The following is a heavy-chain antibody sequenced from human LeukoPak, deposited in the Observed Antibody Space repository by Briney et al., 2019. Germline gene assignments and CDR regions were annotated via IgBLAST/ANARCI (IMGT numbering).Heavy chain of an antibody. D-gene: IGHD6-19*01. CDR1: GYTFTGYY. CDR2: INPNSGGT. J-gene: IGHJ5*02. Sequence: ASVKVSCKASGYTFTGYYMHWVRQAPGHGLEWMGWINPNSGGTNYAQKFQGRVTMTRDTSISTAYMELSRLRSDDTAVYYCARVKAVAGHWFDPWGQGTLVTVSS. CDR3: ARVKAVAGHWFDP. V-gene: IGHV1-2*02.